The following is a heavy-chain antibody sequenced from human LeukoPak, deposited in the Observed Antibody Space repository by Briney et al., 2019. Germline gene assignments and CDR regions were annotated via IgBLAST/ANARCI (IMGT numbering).Heavy chain of an antibody. CDR2: IYYSGST. J-gene: IGHJ6*03. CDR1: VGSISSSSYY. CDR3: AKGYYYYYMDV. V-gene: IGHV4-39*01. Sequence: SETLSLTCTVSVGSISSSSYYWGWIRQPPGKGLEWIGSIYYSGSTYYNPSLKSRVTISVDTSKNQFSLKLSSVTAADTAVYYCAKGYYYYYMDVWGKGTTVTVSS.